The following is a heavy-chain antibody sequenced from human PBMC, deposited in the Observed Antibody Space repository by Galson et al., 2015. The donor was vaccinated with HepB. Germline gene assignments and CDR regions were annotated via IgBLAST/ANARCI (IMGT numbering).Heavy chain of an antibody. Sequence: SLRLSCAASGFTFSSYAMSWVRQAPGKGLEWVSAISGSGGSTFYADSVKGRFTITRDNAKNTLYLQMNSLRAEDTAKYFCAKGGRTGSPYYSYYGLDAWGQGTTVTVSS. V-gene: IGHV3-23*01. J-gene: IGHJ6*02. CDR3: AKGGRTGSPYYSYYGLDA. CDR2: ISGSGGST. D-gene: IGHD3/OR15-3a*01. CDR1: GFTFSSYA.